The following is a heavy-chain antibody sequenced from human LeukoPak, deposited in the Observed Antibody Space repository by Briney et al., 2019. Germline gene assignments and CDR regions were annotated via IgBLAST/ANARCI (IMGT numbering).Heavy chain of an antibody. CDR3: ARESWEGIAAAGTDY. J-gene: IGHJ4*02. Sequence: PGGSLRLSCAASGFTLSSYSMNWVRQAPGRGLEWVSYISSSSSTIYYADSVKGRFTISRDNAKNSLYLQMNSLRAEDTAVYYCARESWEGIAAAGTDYWGQGTLVTVSS. CDR2: ISSSSSTI. CDR1: GFTLSSYS. V-gene: IGHV3-48*04. D-gene: IGHD6-13*01.